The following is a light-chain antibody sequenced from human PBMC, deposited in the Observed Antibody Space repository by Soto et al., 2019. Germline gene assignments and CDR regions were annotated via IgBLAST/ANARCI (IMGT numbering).Light chain of an antibody. V-gene: IGKV3-15*01. Sequence: EIVMTQSPATLSVSPGDRAILFCRASQSVTSNLAWYQQKPGQAPRLLISDASTRATGIPARFIGTGSGTEFTLTIRRLQSEDLAVYYCQQYNNWPVAFGQGTKVEI. CDR1: QSVTSN. J-gene: IGKJ1*01. CDR3: QQYNNWPVA. CDR2: DAS.